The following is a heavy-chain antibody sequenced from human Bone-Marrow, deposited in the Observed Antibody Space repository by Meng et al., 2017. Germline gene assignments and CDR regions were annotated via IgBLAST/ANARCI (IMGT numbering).Heavy chain of an antibody. D-gene: IGHD1-26*01. Sequence: QGHLQQVGAGLLQPSETLSLTCAVYGGSFSGYYWSWIRQPPGKGLEWVGEINHSGSTNYNPSLKSRVTISVDTSKNQFSLKLSSVTAADTAVYYCARGQYFSWWELLPAFWFDPWGQGTLVTVSS. CDR1: GGSFSGYY. J-gene: IGHJ5*02. CDR3: ARGQYFSWWELLPAFWFDP. CDR2: INHSGST. V-gene: IGHV4-34*01.